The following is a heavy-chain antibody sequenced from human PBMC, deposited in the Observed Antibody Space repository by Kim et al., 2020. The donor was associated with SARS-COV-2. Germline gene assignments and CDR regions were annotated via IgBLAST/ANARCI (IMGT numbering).Heavy chain of an antibody. CDR3: ARDLDRSSSC. CDR2: IYYSGST. V-gene: IGHV4-31*03. J-gene: IGHJ4*02. D-gene: IGHD6-6*01. Sequence: SETLSLTCTVSGGSISSGGYYWSWIRQHPGKGLEWIGYIYYSGSTYYNPSLKSRVTISVDTSKNQFSLKLSSLTAADTAVYYCARDLDRSSSCWGQGTLVTVSS. CDR1: GGSISSGGYY.